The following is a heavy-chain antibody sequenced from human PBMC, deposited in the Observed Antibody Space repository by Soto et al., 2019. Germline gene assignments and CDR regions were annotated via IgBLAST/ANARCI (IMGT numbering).Heavy chain of an antibody. Sequence: QLQLQESGPGLVKPSETLSLTCTVSGGSISSSSYYWGWIRQPPGKGLEWIGSIYYSGSTYYNPSLKSRVTISVDTSKNQSSLKLSSVTAADTAVYYCARPTPYGSGSPDNWFDPWGQGTLVTVSS. V-gene: IGHV4-39*01. CDR1: GGSISSSSYY. CDR3: ARPTPYGSGSPDNWFDP. CDR2: IYYSGST. D-gene: IGHD3-10*01. J-gene: IGHJ5*02.